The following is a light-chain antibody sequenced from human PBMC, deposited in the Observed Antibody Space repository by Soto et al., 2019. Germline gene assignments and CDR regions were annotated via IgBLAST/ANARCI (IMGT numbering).Light chain of an antibody. Sequence: DIQMTQSPSTLSASVGDRVTITCRASQSISTWLAWYQQKPGKAHYLLIYKASSLEGGVPSRFSGSGSGTEFNITISSLQPDDFATYYCQQYNAYPLTFGGGTTVEIK. CDR1: QSISTW. V-gene: IGKV1-5*03. J-gene: IGKJ4*01. CDR3: QQYNAYPLT. CDR2: KAS.